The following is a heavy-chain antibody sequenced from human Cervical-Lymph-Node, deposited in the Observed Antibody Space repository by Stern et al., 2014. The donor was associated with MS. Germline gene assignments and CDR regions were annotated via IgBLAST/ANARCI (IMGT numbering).Heavy chain of an antibody. D-gene: IGHD3-16*01. J-gene: IGHJ4*02. CDR2: VSSRSDTI. Sequence: EVQLVESGGGLVQPGGSLRLSCAASGFTFSTYSMNWVRQAPGKGLEWVSYVSSRSDTIYYADSVKGRFTISRDNAKNSLYLQMNSLRAEDTAVYYCARATFWGSYVFDYWGQGTLVTVSS. CDR3: ARATFWGSYVFDY. V-gene: IGHV3-48*01. CDR1: GFTFSTYS.